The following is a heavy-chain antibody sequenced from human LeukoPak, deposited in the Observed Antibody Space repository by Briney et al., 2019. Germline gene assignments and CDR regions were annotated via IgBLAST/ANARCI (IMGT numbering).Heavy chain of an antibody. CDR3: AKTGGGRYS. Sequence: GGSLRLSCAASGFAFTSYWMHWVRQAPGKGLVWVSRINSDGSNTTYADSVKGRFTISRDNAKNTLYLQMNSLRAEDTAVYYCAKTGGGRYSWGQGTLVTVSS. J-gene: IGHJ5*02. CDR2: INSDGSNT. D-gene: IGHD3-10*01. CDR1: GFAFTSYW. V-gene: IGHV3-74*01.